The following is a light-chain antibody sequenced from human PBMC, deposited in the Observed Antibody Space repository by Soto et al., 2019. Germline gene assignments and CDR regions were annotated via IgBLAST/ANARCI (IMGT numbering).Light chain of an antibody. CDR2: AAS. V-gene: IGKV3-20*01. Sequence: IALTQSPGTLSLSPGERATLSCRASQTVSSSYLTWYQQKPGQAPRLLIYAASTRATGIPDRFSGSGSGTDFTLTIDRLEPEDFAVYHCQHLMKFGQGTKVEIK. CDR1: QTVSSSY. J-gene: IGKJ1*01. CDR3: QHLMK.